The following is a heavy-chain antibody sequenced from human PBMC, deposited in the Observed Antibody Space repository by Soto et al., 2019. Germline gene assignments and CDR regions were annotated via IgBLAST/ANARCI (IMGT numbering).Heavy chain of an antibody. J-gene: IGHJ4*02. CDR1: GFSLSPSGVG. CDR3: SHTVYDYIWGSYRIPFDY. V-gene: IGHV2-5*02. Sequence: SGPTLVNPTQTLTLTCTFSGFSLSPSGVGVGWIRQPPGKALEWLALIYWDDDKRNSPSLKSRLTITTDTSKNQVVLTMTNMDPVDTATYYCSHTVYDYIWGSYRIPFDYWGQGTLVTVSS. D-gene: IGHD3-16*02. CDR2: IYWDDDK.